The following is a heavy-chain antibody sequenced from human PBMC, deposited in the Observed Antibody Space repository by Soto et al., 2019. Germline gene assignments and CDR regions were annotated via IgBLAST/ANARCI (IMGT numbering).Heavy chain of an antibody. V-gene: IGHV1-69*13. Sequence: SVKVSCKASGGTFSSYAISWVRQAPGQGLEWMGGIIPIFGTANYAQKFQGRVTITADESTSTAYMELSSLRSEDTAVYYCARDGSSSNWFDPWGQGTLVTVPQ. CDR1: GGTFSSYA. D-gene: IGHD6-6*01. CDR3: ARDGSSSNWFDP. J-gene: IGHJ5*02. CDR2: IIPIFGTA.